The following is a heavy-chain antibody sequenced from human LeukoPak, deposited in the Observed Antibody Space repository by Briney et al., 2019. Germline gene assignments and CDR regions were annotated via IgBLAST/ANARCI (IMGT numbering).Heavy chain of an antibody. CDR1: GFTFSDYY. D-gene: IGHD5-24*01. Sequence: GGSLRLSCAASGFTFSDYYMSWIRQAPGKGLEWVSYISSSGSTIYYADSVKGRFTISRDNAKNSLYLQMNSLRAEDTALYYCAKDTDGYNEAFDYWGQGTLVTVSS. J-gene: IGHJ4*02. CDR2: ISSSGSTI. CDR3: AKDTDGYNEAFDY. V-gene: IGHV3-11*01.